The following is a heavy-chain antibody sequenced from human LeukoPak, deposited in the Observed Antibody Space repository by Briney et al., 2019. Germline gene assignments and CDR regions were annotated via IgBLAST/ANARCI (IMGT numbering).Heavy chain of an antibody. D-gene: IGHD6-19*01. CDR2: ISAYNGNT. V-gene: IGHV1-18*01. CDR1: GYTFTSYG. J-gene: IGHJ4*02. Sequence: ASVKVSCKASGYTFTSYGISWVRQAPGQGLEWMGWISAYNGNTNYAQKLQGRATMTTDTSTSTAYMELRSLRSDDTAVYYCARDRVRFSSGWYLGYWGQGTLVTVSS. CDR3: ARDRVRFSSGWYLGY.